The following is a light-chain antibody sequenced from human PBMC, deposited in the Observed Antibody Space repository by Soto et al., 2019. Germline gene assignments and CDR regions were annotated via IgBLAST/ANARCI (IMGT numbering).Light chain of an antibody. CDR1: QGVSSY. CDR3: QQRSNWHPST. Sequence: EIMLTQSPATLSLSPGERATLSCRASQGVSSYLAWYQQKPGQAPRLLIYDASNRATGIPARFSGSGPGTDFTLTISSLEPEDFAVYYCQQRSNWHPSTFGQGTRLEIK. V-gene: IGKV3D-11*01. CDR2: DAS. J-gene: IGKJ5*01.